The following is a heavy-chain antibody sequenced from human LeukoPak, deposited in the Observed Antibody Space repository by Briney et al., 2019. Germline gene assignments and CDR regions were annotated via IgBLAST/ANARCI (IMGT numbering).Heavy chain of an antibody. Sequence: KASETLSLTCAVYGGSFSGYYWSWIRQPPGKGLEWIGEINHSGSTNYNPSLKSRVTISVDTSKNQFSLKLSSVTAADTAVYYCAVAAAGTGQDYWGQGTLVTVSS. D-gene: IGHD6-13*01. CDR2: INHSGST. CDR1: GGSFSGYY. CDR3: AVAAAGTGQDY. V-gene: IGHV4-34*01. J-gene: IGHJ4*02.